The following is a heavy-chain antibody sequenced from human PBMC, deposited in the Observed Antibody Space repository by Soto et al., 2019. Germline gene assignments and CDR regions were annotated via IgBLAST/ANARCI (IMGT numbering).Heavy chain of an antibody. CDR2: IYYSGST. CDR1: GGSLSSNNYY. Sequence: SQTLCPTCTVSGGSLSSNNYYWGRVPQPPGKGLEWIGSIYYSGSTYYNPSLKSRLTISLDTPKNQFSLKLNSVTAADTAVYFCARNYDRNGYYYTYYFDYWGQGTLVTVSS. D-gene: IGHD3-22*01. J-gene: IGHJ4*02. CDR3: ARNYDRNGYYYTYYFDY. V-gene: IGHV4-39*01.